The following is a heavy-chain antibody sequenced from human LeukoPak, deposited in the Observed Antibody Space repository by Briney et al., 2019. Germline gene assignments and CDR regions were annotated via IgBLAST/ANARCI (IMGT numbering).Heavy chain of an antibody. V-gene: IGHV3-21*04. CDR1: GFTFSSYS. J-gene: IGHJ4*02. Sequence: GGSLRLSCAASGFTFSSYSMNWVRQAPGKGLEWVSSINSDSSIMYYAESVKGRFTISRDNARNSLYLQMNSLRDEDTALYYCAKAGIGVVGYFDYWGQGTLVTVSS. D-gene: IGHD6-19*01. CDR3: AKAGIGVVGYFDY. CDR2: INSDSSIM.